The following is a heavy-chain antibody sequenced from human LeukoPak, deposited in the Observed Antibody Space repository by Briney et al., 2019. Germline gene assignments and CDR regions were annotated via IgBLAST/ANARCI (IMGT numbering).Heavy chain of an antibody. D-gene: IGHD2-15*01. J-gene: IGHJ2*01. CDR3: AKEADIVSFDL. CDR2: VDPNSGGT. CDR1: GYTFTGNH. Sequence: ASVKVSXKASGYTFTGNHVHWVRQAHGQGLEWMGWVDPNSGGTKYAQKFQDRVTMTSDTSISTAYMELSGLRSDDTAVYFCAKEADIVSFDLWGRGTLVTVSS. V-gene: IGHV1-2*02.